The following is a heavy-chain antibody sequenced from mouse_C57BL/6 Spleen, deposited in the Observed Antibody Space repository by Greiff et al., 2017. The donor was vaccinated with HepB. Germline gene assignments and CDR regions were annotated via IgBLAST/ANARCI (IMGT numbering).Heavy chain of an antibody. D-gene: IGHD1-2*01. Sequence: QVQLQQSGAELVRPGASVKLSCKASGYTFTDYYINWVKQRPGQGLEWIARIYPGSGNTYYNEKFKGKATLTAEKSSSTAYMQLSSLTSEDSAVYFCARTTAVGGAMDYWGQGTSVTVSS. CDR3: ARTTAVGGAMDY. CDR2: IYPGSGNT. J-gene: IGHJ4*01. CDR1: GYTFTDYY. V-gene: IGHV1-76*01.